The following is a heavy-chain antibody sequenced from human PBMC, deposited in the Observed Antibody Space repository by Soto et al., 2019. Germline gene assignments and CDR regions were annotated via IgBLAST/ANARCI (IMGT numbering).Heavy chain of an antibody. CDR3: ARALKYPLFDS. Sequence: GGSLRLSCAASGFTFSSYSMNWVRQAPGKGLEWVSSISSSSSYIYYAVSVKGRFTISRDNAKNSLYLHMNSLRAEDTAVYYCARALKYPLFDSWGQGTLGTVSS. D-gene: IGHD2-2*02. CDR2: ISSSSSYI. V-gene: IGHV3-21*01. J-gene: IGHJ5*01. CDR1: GFTFSSYS.